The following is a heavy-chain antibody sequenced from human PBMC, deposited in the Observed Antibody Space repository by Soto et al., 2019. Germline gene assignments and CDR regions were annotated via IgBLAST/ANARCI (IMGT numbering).Heavy chain of an antibody. CDR3: AKGLETTVTKGFDN. J-gene: IGHJ4*02. V-gene: IGHV1-69*01. D-gene: IGHD4-17*01. CDR1: GGTFSTYA. CDR2: IIPMFGTA. Sequence: QVQLVQSGAEVKKPGSSVKVSCKASGGTFSTYAISWVRQAPGQGLEWMGEIIPMFGTANYAQKFHCRVTITADESTSTAYMELSGLRSEDTAVYYCAKGLETTVTKGFDNWGQGTLVTVSS.